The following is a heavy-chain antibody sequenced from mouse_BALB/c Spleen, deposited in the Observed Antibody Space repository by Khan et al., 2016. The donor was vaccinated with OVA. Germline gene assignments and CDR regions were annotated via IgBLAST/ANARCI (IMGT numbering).Heavy chain of an antibody. CDR2: IWAGGST. D-gene: IGHD1-1*01. CDR3: ARDSGYYGSSWYFDV. J-gene: IGHJ1*01. Sequence: QVQLKQSGPGLVAPSQSLSITCTVSRFSLTSYGVHWVRQPPGKGLEWLGVIWAGGSTTYNSALMSRLSISKDNSKSQVFLKINSLQTDDTAMYYCARDSGYYGSSWYFDVWGAGTTVTVSS. V-gene: IGHV2-9*02. CDR1: RFSLTSYG.